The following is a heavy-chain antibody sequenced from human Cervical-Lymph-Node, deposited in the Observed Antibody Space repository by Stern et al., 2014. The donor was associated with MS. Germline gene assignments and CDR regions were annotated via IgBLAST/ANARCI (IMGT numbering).Heavy chain of an antibody. D-gene: IGHD4-11*01. J-gene: IGHJ5*02. Sequence: EVQLVESGGGLVKPGGSLRLSCAASGFTVSSYSMNWVRPAPGKGLEWVSSISSSSSYIYYADSVKGRFTISRDNAKNSLYLQMNSLRAEDTAVYYCAGDYSNYGGWFDPWGQGTLVTVSS. V-gene: IGHV3-21*01. CDR1: GFTVSSYS. CDR3: AGDYSNYGGWFDP. CDR2: ISSSSSYI.